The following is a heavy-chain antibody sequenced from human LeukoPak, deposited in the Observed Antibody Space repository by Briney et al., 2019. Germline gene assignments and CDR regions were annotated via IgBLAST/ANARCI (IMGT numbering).Heavy chain of an antibody. J-gene: IGHJ4*02. D-gene: IGHD2-15*01. CDR2: IKQDGSEK. V-gene: IGHV3-7*01. CDR1: GFTFSNYW. CDR3: AREGAAATLDY. Sequence: GGSLRLSCAASGFTFSNYWMSWVRQAPGKGLEWVANIKQDGSEKYYVDSVKGRFTISRDNAKNSLYLQMNSLRADDTAVYYCAREGAAATLDYWGQGTLVTVSS.